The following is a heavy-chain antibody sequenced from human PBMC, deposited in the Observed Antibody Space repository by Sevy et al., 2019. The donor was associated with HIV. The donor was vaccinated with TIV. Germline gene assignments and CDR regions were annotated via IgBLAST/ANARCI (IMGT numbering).Heavy chain of an antibody. J-gene: IGHJ6*02. D-gene: IGHD3-10*01. CDR3: ARDQGNTGIYYYYGMDV. Sequence: GGSLRLSCAASGFTFSSYWMSWVRQAPGKGLEWVANIKQDGSVKYYADSVKGRFTISRDNAKNSLYLQMNSLRAEDTAVHYCARDQGNTGIYYYYGMDVWGQGTTVTVSS. CDR2: IKQDGSVK. CDR1: GFTFSSYW. V-gene: IGHV3-7*01.